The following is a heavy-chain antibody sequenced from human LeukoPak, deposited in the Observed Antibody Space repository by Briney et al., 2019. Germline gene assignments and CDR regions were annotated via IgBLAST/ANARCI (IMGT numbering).Heavy chain of an antibody. CDR1: GYTFTGYY. CDR3: ARDPHGSYSDY. Sequence: ASVKVSCKASGYTFTGYYMHWVRQAPGQGLKWMGRVNPNSGGTNYAQKFQGRVTMTRDTSISTAYMELSRLRSDDTAVYYCARDPHGSYSDYWGQGTLVTVSS. D-gene: IGHD1-26*01. J-gene: IGHJ4*02. V-gene: IGHV1-2*06. CDR2: VNPNSGGT.